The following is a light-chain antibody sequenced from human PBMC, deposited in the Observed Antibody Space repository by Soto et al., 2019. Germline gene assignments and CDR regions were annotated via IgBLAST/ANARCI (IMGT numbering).Light chain of an antibody. CDR1: QSVSSSY. J-gene: IGKJ1*01. CDR3: QQYGRSPWT. Sequence: EIVLTQSPGTLSLSPGDRATLSCRASQSVSSSYLAWYQQKPGQAPGLLIYGASSRATGIPDRFSGSGSGTDFTLTISRLEPYDFAVYYCQQYGRSPWTFGQGTKVEVK. CDR2: GAS. V-gene: IGKV3-20*01.